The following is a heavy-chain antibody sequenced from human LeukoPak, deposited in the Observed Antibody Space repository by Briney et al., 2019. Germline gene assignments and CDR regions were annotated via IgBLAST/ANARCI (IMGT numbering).Heavy chain of an antibody. D-gene: IGHD4-17*01. J-gene: IGHJ2*01. CDR2: IYYTGST. V-gene: IGHV4-59*01. CDR3: ARKATVTTNWYFDL. Sequence: SETLSLTCTVSGGAISSYYWSWIRQPPGKGLEWIGYIYYTGSTNYNPSLKSRVTISVDPSKNQFSLNLSSVTAADTAVYYCARKATVTTNWYFDLWGRGTLVTVSS. CDR1: GGAISSYY.